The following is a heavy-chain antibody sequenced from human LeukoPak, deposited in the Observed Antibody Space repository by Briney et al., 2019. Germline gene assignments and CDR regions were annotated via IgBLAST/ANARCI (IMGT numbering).Heavy chain of an antibody. J-gene: IGHJ3*02. V-gene: IGHV3-7*01. Sequence: GALRLSCAASGFTFSSYWMSWVRQAPGKGLEWVANIKQDGSQKNYVDSVKGRFTISRDNAKKSLYLQMNSLRGEDTAVYFCARGGTYDIWGQGTRVTVSS. CDR3: ARGGTYDI. CDR2: IKQDGSQK. CDR1: GFTFSSYW.